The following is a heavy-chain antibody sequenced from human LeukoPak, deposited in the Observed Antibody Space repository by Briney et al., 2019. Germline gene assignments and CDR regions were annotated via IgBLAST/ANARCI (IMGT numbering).Heavy chain of an antibody. Sequence: ASETLPLTCAVYGGSFSGYYWSWIRQPPGKGLEWIGEINHSGSTNYNPSLKSRVTISVDTSKNQFSLKLSSVTAADTAVYYCARELGSGIDYWGQGTLVTVSS. CDR2: INHSGST. V-gene: IGHV4-34*01. J-gene: IGHJ4*02. CDR3: ARELGSGIDY. D-gene: IGHD6-19*01. CDR1: GGSFSGYY.